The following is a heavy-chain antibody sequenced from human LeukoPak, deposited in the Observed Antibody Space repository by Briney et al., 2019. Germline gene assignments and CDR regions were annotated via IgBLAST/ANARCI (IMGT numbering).Heavy chain of an antibody. V-gene: IGHV3-48*01. CDR1: GFIFSNLW. CDR3: ARDTGYSSS. D-gene: IGHD6-13*01. J-gene: IGHJ4*02. Sequence: GGSLRLSCEASGFIFSNLWMTWVRQSPGKGLEWVSYISSSSSTIYYADSVKGRFTISRDNAKNSLYLQTNSLRAEDTAVYYCARDTGYSSSWGQGTLVTVSS. CDR2: ISSSSSTI.